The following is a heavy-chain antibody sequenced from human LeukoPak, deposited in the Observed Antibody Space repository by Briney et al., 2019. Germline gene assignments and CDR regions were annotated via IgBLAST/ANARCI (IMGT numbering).Heavy chain of an antibody. CDR3: ARDKKSGESSEIDY. V-gene: IGHV3-74*03. D-gene: IGHD3-10*01. CDR2: INRDGSTT. CDR1: GFTFSNYW. J-gene: IGHJ4*02. Sequence: SGGSLRLSCAASGFTFSNYWVHWVRQAPGKWLVWVSRINRDGSTTKYADSVKGRFTVSRDNAKNTLNLQMNSLRAEDTAVYYCARDKKSGESSEIDYWGQGTLVTVSS.